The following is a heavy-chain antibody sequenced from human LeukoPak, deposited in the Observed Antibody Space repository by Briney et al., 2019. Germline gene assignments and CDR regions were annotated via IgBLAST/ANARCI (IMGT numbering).Heavy chain of an antibody. V-gene: IGHV4-59*01. CDR3: ARDGYYGSGSHTAYFDY. D-gene: IGHD3-10*01. CDR2: IYYSGST. J-gene: IGHJ4*02. CDR1: GGSISSYY. Sequence: PSETLSLTCTVSGGSISSYYWSWIRQPPGKGLGWIGYIYYSGSTNSNPSLGSRVTISVDTSKNQFSLKLSSVTAADTAVYFCARDGYYGSGSHTAYFDYWGQGTLVTVSS.